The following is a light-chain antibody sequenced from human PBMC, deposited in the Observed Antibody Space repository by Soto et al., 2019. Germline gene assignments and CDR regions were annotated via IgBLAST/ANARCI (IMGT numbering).Light chain of an antibody. CDR3: QLRSNWPPFT. V-gene: IGKV3-11*01. CDR1: QSVSSY. J-gene: IGKJ3*01. Sequence: EIVLTQSPATLSLSPGERATLSCRASQSVSSYLAWYPQKPGQAPRLLIYDASNRATGIPARFSGSGSGTDFTLTISSLEPEDFAVYYCQLRSNWPPFTFGPGTKVDIK. CDR2: DAS.